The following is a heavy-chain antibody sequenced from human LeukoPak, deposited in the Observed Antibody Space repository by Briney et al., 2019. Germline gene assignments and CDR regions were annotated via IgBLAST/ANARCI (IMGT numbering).Heavy chain of an antibody. V-gene: IGHV3-9*01. CDR1: GFTFDDFA. J-gene: IGHJ3*02. Sequence: PGRSLRLSCAASGFTFDDFAMHWVRQAPGKGLEWVSSISWDSGNSVYADSVKGRFTISRDNAQNSLYLQMNSLRPEDTALYYCIKDLRLDPKFDTFDIWGQGTLVTVSS. CDR2: ISWDSGNS. D-gene: IGHD3-9*01. CDR3: IKDLRLDPKFDTFDI.